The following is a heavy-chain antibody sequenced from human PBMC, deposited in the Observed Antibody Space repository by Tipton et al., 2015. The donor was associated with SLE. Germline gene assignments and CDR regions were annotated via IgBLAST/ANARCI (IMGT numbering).Heavy chain of an antibody. D-gene: IGHD1-26*01. Sequence: SLRLSCAASGFTFSSYSMNWVRQAPGKGLEWVSYISSSSSTIYYADSVKGRFTISRDNAKNSLYLQMNSLRAEDKAVYYCAREGQWELPGLDAFDIWGQGTMVTVSS. V-gene: IGHV3-48*01. CDR2: ISSSSSTI. CDR1: GFTFSSYS. CDR3: AREGQWELPGLDAFDI. J-gene: IGHJ3*02.